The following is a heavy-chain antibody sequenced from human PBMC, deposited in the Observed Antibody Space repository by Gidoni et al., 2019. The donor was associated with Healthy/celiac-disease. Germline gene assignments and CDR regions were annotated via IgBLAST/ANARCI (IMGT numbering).Heavy chain of an antibody. V-gene: IGHV3-33*01. CDR2: IWYDGSNK. D-gene: IGHD2-8*02. Sequence: SLRLSCAASGFTFSSYGMHWVRQAPGKGLEWVAVIWYDGSNKYYADSVKGRFTISRDNSKNTLYLQMNSLRAEDTAVYYCARDPGRYYFDYWGQGTLVTVSS. J-gene: IGHJ4*02. CDR1: GFTFSSYG. CDR3: ARDPGRYYFDY.